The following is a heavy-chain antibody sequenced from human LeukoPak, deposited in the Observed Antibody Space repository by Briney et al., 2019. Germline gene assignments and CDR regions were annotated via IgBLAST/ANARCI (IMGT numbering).Heavy chain of an antibody. V-gene: IGHV3-21*01. CDR2: ISTSSSYI. Sequence: GGSLRLSCAASGFTFSGYTMNWVRQAPGKGLEWVSSISTSSSYIYYADSVKGRFTISRDNSKNTLFLQMNSLRIEDTAVYYCAKVFEVRGARRPKDYWGQGTLVIVSS. J-gene: IGHJ4*02. CDR3: AKVFEVRGARRPKDY. CDR1: GFTFSGYT. D-gene: IGHD3-10*01.